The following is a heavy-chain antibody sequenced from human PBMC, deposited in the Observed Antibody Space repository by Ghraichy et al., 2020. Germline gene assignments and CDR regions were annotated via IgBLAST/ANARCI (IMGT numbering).Heavy chain of an antibody. D-gene: IGHD2-2*01. CDR1: GFSFSVYD. CDR3: ARRAPYCGSTSCYDY. CDR2: IYSTGKYI. J-gene: IGHJ4*02. V-gene: IGHV3-21*01. Sequence: GESLNISCVASGFSFSVYDMNWVRQAPGRGLECVSSIYSTGKYIYYADSVMGRFTISRDDSENSLYLQMDSLRAEDTAVYYCARRAPYCGSTSCYDYWGQGTMGTDSS.